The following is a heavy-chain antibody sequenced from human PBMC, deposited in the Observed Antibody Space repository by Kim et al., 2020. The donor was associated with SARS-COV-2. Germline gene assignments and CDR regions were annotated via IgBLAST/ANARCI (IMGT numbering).Heavy chain of an antibody. CDR1: GFTFSSYG. J-gene: IGHJ4*02. Sequence: GGSLRLSCAASGFTFSSYGMHWVRQAPGKGLEWVAVISYDGSNKYYADSVKGRFTISRDNSKNTLYLQMNSLRAEDTAVYYCAKEGYCSGGSCSYFDYWGQGTLVTVSS. V-gene: IGHV3-30*18. CDR2: ISYDGSNK. CDR3: AKEGYCSGGSCSYFDY. D-gene: IGHD2-15*01.